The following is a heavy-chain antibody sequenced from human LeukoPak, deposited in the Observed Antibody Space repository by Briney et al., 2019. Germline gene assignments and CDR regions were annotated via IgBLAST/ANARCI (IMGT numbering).Heavy chain of an antibody. CDR3: ARGPFTVAGTSYYYMDV. CDR2: ISAYNGNT. Sequence: ASVTVSCKASGYTFTSYGISWVRQAPGQGREWMGWISAYNGNTNYAQKLQGRVTMTTDTSTSTAYMELRSLRSDDTAVYYCARGPFTVAGTSYYYMDVWGKGTTVTVSS. CDR1: GYTFTSYG. J-gene: IGHJ6*03. V-gene: IGHV1-18*01. D-gene: IGHD6-19*01.